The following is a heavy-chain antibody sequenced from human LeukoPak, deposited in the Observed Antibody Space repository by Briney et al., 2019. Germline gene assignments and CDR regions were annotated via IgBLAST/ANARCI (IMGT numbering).Heavy chain of an antibody. J-gene: IGHJ4*02. CDR3: ARMYSGTSYYFDY. D-gene: IGHD1-26*01. V-gene: IGHV4-59*01. Sequence: SETLSLTCSVSGVSISTYYWIWIRQPPAKGLEWMGFFSYSGSTKYNPSLKSRVTMSVDTSKSQFSLELSSVTAADTAVYYCARMYSGTSYYFDYWGQGTLVTVSS. CDR2: FSYSGST. CDR1: GVSISTYY.